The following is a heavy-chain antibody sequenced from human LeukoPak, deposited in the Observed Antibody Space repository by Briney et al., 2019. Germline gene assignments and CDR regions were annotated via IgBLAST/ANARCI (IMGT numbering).Heavy chain of an antibody. CDR1: GGSISSYY. J-gene: IGHJ4*02. CDR2: IYYSGST. D-gene: IGHD7-27*01. V-gene: IGHV4-59*08. CDR3: ARQVNWGFDY. Sequence: SETLSLTCTVSGGSISSYYWSWIRQPPGKGLEWIGYIYYSGSTNYNPSLKSRVTISVDTSKNQFSLKLSSVTAADTAVYYCARQVNWGFDYWGQGTLVTVSS.